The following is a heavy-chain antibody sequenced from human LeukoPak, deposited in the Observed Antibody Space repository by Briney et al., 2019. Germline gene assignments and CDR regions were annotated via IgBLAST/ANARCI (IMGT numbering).Heavy chain of an antibody. CDR1: GYTFTGYY. Sequence: ASVKVSCKASGYTFTGYYMHWVRQAPGQGLEWMGWINPNSGGTNYAQTFQGRVTMTRDTSISTAYMELSRLRSDDTAVYYCARDRDAYQLPHFDYWGQGTLVTVSS. CDR3: ARDRDAYQLPHFDY. D-gene: IGHD2-2*01. V-gene: IGHV1-2*02. CDR2: INPNSGGT. J-gene: IGHJ4*02.